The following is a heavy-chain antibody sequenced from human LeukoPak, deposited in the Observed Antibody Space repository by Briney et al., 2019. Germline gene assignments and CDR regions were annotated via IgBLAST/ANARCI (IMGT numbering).Heavy chain of an antibody. D-gene: IGHD3-22*01. V-gene: IGHV4-30-4*08. CDR3: ATALNYDSSGYYDY. CDR1: GGSISSGDYY. J-gene: IGHJ4*02. Sequence: SQTLSLTCTVSGGSISSGDYYWSWIRQPPGKGLEWIGYIYYSGSTYYNPSLKGRVTISVDTSKNQFSLKLSSVTAADTAVYYCATALNYDSSGYYDYWGQGTLVTVSS. CDR2: IYYSGST.